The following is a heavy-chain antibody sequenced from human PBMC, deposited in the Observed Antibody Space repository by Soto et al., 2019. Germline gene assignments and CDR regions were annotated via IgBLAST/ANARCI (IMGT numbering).Heavy chain of an antibody. J-gene: IGHJ6*02. CDR2: IDPSDSYT. CDR1: GYSFTSYW. CDR3: ARHPIVVVPAATQHYYYYGMDV. Sequence: GEFLKISRKGCGYSFTSYWISWVRQMHGKGLEWMGRIDPSDSYTNYSPSFQGHVTISADKSISTAYLQWSSLKASDTAMYYCARHPIVVVPAATQHYYYYGMDVWGQGTTVTVSS. V-gene: IGHV5-10-1*01. D-gene: IGHD2-2*01.